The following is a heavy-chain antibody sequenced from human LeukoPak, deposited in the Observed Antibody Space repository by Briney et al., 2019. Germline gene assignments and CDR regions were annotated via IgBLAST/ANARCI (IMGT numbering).Heavy chain of an antibody. D-gene: IGHD2-2*01. CDR3: ARARPYCSSADCKPNWFDP. Sequence: GASVKVSCKASGYTFTSYDINWVRQATGQGLEWMGWMNPNSGNTGYAQKFQGRVTMTRNTSITTAYMELSSLRSDDTAVYYCARARPYCSSADCKPNWFDPWGQGTLVTVSS. CDR1: GYTFTSYD. CDR2: MNPNSGNT. V-gene: IGHV1-8*01. J-gene: IGHJ5*02.